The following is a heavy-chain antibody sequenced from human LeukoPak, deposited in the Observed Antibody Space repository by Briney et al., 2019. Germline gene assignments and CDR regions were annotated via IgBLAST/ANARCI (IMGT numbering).Heavy chain of an antibody. CDR1: GYTFIDYY. CDR3: ALSGDSSGYYVN. Sequence: ASVKVSCKTSGYTFIDYYMHWVRQAPGQGLEWMGWINPNRGGTNYAQKFQGRVTMTRDTSISTAYMELSRLRSEDTAVYYCALSGDSSGYYVNWGQGTLVTVSS. V-gene: IGHV1-2*02. CDR2: INPNRGGT. D-gene: IGHD3-22*01. J-gene: IGHJ4*02.